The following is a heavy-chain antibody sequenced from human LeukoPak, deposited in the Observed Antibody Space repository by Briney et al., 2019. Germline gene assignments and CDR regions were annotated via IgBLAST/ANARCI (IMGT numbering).Heavy chain of an antibody. J-gene: IGHJ4*02. CDR2: INHSGST. CDR3: ARGNGARSRTGYFDY. D-gene: IGHD6-6*01. V-gene: IGHV4-34*01. Sequence: SETLSLTCAVYGGSFSGYYWSWIRQPPGKGLEWIGEINHSGSTNYNPSLKSRVTISVDTSKNQFSLKLSSVTAADTAVCYCARGNGARSRTGYFDYWGQGTLVTVSS. CDR1: GGSFSGYY.